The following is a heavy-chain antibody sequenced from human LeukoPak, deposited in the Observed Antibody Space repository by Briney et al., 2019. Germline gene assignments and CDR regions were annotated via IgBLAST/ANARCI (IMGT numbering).Heavy chain of an antibody. CDR1: GLTFSSYA. D-gene: IGHD3-22*01. V-gene: IGHV3-30-3*01. J-gene: IGHJ4*02. CDR2: ISYDGSNK. CDR3: AAYDSSGYYFGY. Sequence: GGSLRLSCAASGLTFSSYAMHWVRQAPGKGLEWVAVISYDGSNKYYADSVKGRFTISRDNSKNTLYLQMNSLRAEDTAVYYCAAYDSSGYYFGYWGQGTLVTVSS.